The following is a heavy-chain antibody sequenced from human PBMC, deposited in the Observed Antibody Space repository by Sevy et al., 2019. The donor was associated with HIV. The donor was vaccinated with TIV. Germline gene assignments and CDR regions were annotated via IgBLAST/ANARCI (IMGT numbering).Heavy chain of an antibody. Sequence: SETLSLTCSVSGGSFSGYYWSWIRQPPGKGLEWIGYIYDSGRTNYNPSLKSRVNISEDTSKNQFSLKLNSVTAADTAVYYCARSLNHYDSSGYQMGFDYWGQRTLVTVSS. CDR1: GGSFSGYY. J-gene: IGHJ4*02. V-gene: IGHV4-59*01. D-gene: IGHD3-22*01. CDR2: IYDSGRT. CDR3: ARSLNHYDSSGYQMGFDY.